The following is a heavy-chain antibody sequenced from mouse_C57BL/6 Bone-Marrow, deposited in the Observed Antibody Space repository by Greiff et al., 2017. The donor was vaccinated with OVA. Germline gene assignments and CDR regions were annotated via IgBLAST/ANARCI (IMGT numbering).Heavy chain of an antibody. J-gene: IGHJ3*01. CDR3: ARENWDPLAY. CDR2: IYPGSGNT. V-gene: IGHV1-76*01. Sequence: QVQLQQSGAELVRPGASVKLSCKASGYTFTDYYINWVKQRPGQGLEWIARIYPGSGNTYYNEKFKGKATLTAEKSSSTAYMQLSSLTSEDSAVYFCARENWDPLAYWGQGTLVTVSA. D-gene: IGHD4-1*01. CDR1: GYTFTDYY.